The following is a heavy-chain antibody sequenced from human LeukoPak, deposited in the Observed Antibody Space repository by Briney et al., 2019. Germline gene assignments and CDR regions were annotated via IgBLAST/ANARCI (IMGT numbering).Heavy chain of an antibody. J-gene: IGHJ4*02. Sequence: SGGSLRLSCAASGFTFSSYAMSWVRQAPGKGLGWVSAISGSGGSTYYADSMKGRFTISRDNSKNTLYLQMNSLRAEDTAVYYCAKSGLLVPTTISFDYWGQGTLVTVSS. CDR2: ISGSGGST. CDR3: AKSGLLVPTTISFDY. V-gene: IGHV3-23*01. CDR1: GFTFSSYA. D-gene: IGHD2-2*01.